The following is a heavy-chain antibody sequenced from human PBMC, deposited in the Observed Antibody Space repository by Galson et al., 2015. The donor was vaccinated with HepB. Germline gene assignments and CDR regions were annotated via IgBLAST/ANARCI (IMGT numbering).Heavy chain of an antibody. J-gene: IGHJ4*02. V-gene: IGHV3-48*01. Sequence: SLRLSCAASGFTFSSYSMNWVRQAPGKGLEWVSYISSSSSTIYYADSVKGRFTISRDNAKNSLYLQMNSLRAEDTAVYYCARGYCSGGSCYRGDYFDYWGQGTLVTVSS. D-gene: IGHD2-15*01. CDR3: ARGYCSGGSCYRGDYFDY. CDR2: ISSSSSTI. CDR1: GFTFSSYS.